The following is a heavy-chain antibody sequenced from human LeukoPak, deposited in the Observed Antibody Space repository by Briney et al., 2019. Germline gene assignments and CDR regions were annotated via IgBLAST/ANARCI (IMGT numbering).Heavy chain of an antibody. CDR2: IYYSGST. J-gene: IGHJ4*02. D-gene: IGHD3-22*01. CDR3: AREAQYYYDSSGYYDY. CDR1: GGSISSFH. V-gene: IGHV4-59*12. Sequence: SETLSLTCTVSGGSISSFHWSWIRQPPGKGLEWIGYIYYSGSTNYNPSLKSRVTISVDTSKNQFSLRLSSVTAADTAVYYCAREAQYYYDSSGYYDYWGQGALVTVSS.